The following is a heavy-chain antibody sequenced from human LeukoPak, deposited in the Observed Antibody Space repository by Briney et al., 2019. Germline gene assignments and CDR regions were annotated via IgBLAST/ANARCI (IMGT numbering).Heavy chain of an antibody. CDR3: VRDREQQLVRGSVPKFKPGHQNWYFDL. CDR2: ISAYNGNT. Sequence: ASVKVSCKASGYTFTSYGTSWVRQAPGQGLEWMGWISAYNGNTNYAQKLQGRVTMTTDTSTSTAYMELRSLRSDDTAVYYCVRDREQQLVRGSVPKFKPGHQNWYFDLWGRGTLVTVSS. V-gene: IGHV1-18*01. J-gene: IGHJ2*01. CDR1: GYTFTSYG. D-gene: IGHD6-13*01.